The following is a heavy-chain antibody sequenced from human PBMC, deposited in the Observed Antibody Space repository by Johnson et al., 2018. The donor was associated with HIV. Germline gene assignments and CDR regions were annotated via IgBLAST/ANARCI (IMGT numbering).Heavy chain of an antibody. CDR3: ARSDSSSWYPDLDSFDI. CDR2: ISYDGSNK. D-gene: IGHD6-13*01. CDR1: GFTLSSYA. J-gene: IGHJ3*02. Sequence: QVQLVESGGGLVKPGGSLRLSCAASGFTLSSYAMHWVRQAPGKGLEWVAVISYDGSNKYYADSVKGRFTISRDNSKNTLHLQMNSLRAEDTAVYYCARSDSSSWYPDLDSFDIWGQGTMVTVSS. V-gene: IGHV3-30-3*01.